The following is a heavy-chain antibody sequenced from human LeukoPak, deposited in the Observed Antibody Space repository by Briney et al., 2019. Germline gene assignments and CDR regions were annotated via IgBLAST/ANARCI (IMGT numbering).Heavy chain of an antibody. CDR1: GFTFSGSA. J-gene: IGHJ3*02. CDR3: TRSEALAAFDI. Sequence: GGSLRLSCAASGFTFSGSAMHWVRQASGKGLEWVGRMRSKANNYATAYAASVKGRFTISRDDSKNTAYLQMNSLKTEDTAVYYCTRSEALAAFDIWGQGTMLTVSS. V-gene: IGHV3-73*01. CDR2: MRSKANNYAT.